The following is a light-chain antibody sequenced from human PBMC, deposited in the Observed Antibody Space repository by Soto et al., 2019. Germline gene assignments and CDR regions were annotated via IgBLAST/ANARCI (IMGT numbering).Light chain of an antibody. Sequence: DIQMTQSPSSLSASVGDRVTITCRASQSISSSLNWYQQKPGKAPNLLIYAASSLQSGVPSRFSGSGSGTDFTLTIDSLQPEDFATYYCQQSYSGRTFGQGTKVQIK. CDR3: QQSYSGRT. CDR2: AAS. CDR1: QSISSS. J-gene: IGKJ1*01. V-gene: IGKV1-39*01.